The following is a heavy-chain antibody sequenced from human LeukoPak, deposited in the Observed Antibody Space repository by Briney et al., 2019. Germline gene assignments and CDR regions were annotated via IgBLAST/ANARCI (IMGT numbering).Heavy chain of an antibody. CDR1: GYTFTSYD. Sequence: ASVKVSCKASGYTFTSYDINWVRQATGQGLEWMGWMNPNSGNTGYAQKFQGRVTMTRNTSISTAYMELSSLRSEDTAVYYCARDGIVVVTVEFDYWGQGTLVTVSS. CDR2: MNPNSGNT. V-gene: IGHV1-8*01. CDR3: ARDGIVVVTVEFDY. J-gene: IGHJ4*02. D-gene: IGHD2-21*02.